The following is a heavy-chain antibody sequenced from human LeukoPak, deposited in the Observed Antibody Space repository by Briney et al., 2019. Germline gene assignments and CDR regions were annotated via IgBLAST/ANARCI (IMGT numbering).Heavy chain of an antibody. CDR2: VNPKIGAT. CDR3: VRDVEFRGFTYGSFDF. D-gene: IGHD5-18*01. CDR1: GYTFIAYY. J-gene: IGHJ4*02. Sequence: LGASVKVSCKASGYTFIAYYIHWVRQVPGRGLEWIGWVNPKIGATNYAQKFQGRVAMTGDTSITTVYMELRSLRSDDTATYYCVRDVEFRGFTYGSFDFWGPGTLLTVSS. V-gene: IGHV1-2*03.